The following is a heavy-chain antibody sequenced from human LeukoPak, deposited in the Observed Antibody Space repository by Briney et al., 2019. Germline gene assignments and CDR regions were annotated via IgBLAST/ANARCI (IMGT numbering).Heavy chain of an antibody. J-gene: IGHJ4*02. CDR2: SGGHTSGGT. CDR3: AKDDPYGASEF. Sequence: GGSLRLSCAASGFTFSSYAMSWVRQAPGKGLEWVSTSGGHTSGGTYYASSVRGRFTLSRDNSKKTLYLQMNSLTAEDTAIYFCAKDDPYGASEFWGQGTLVAVSS. CDR1: GFTFSSYA. V-gene: IGHV3-23*01. D-gene: IGHD4/OR15-4a*01.